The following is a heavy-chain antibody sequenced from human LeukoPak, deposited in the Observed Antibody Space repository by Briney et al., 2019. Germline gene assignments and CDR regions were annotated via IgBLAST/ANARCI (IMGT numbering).Heavy chain of an antibody. CDR1: GFTFSSYG. D-gene: IGHD5-12*01. CDR2: IWYDGSNK. CDR3: AKDYSGYDSLDY. J-gene: IGHJ4*02. V-gene: IGHV3-33*06. Sequence: GRSLRLSCAASGFTFSSYGMHWVRQAPGKGLEWVAVIWYDGSNKYYADSVKGRFTISRDNSKNTLYLQMNSLRAEDTAVYYCAKDYSGYDSLDYWGQGTPVTVSS.